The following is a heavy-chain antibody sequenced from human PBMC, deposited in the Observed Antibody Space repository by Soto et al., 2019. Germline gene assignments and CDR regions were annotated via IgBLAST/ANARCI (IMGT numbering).Heavy chain of an antibody. Sequence: ASVKVSCKASGYSFTSYAMHWVRQAPGQRLEWMGWINAGNGNTKYSQKFQGRITITRDTSASTAYMDLSSLRSEDTAVYYCARDTSTWYRVDYWGQGTLVTVSS. J-gene: IGHJ4*02. V-gene: IGHV1-3*01. CDR2: INAGNGNT. CDR3: ARDTSTWYRVDY. CDR1: GYSFTSYA. D-gene: IGHD1-26*01.